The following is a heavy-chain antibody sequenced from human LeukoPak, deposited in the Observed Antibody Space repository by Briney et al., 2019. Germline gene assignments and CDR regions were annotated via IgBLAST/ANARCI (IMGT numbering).Heavy chain of an antibody. Sequence: ASVRVSSKASVYTFTIYGISWVRQAPGQGGGWMGWISAYNGNTNYAQKLQGRVTMTTDTSTSTAYMELRSLRSDDTAVYYCAIYYYDSSGYYGFASFDYWGQGTLVTVSS. D-gene: IGHD3-22*01. CDR3: AIYYYDSSGYYGFASFDY. CDR2: ISAYNGNT. V-gene: IGHV1-18*01. CDR1: VYTFTIYG. J-gene: IGHJ4*02.